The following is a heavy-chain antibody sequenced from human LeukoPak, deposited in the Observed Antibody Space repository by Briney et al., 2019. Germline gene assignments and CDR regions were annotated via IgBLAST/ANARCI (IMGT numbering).Heavy chain of an antibody. CDR2: IYYSGST. CDR1: GGSISSSSYH. V-gene: IGHV4-39*07. CDR3: ARAKRPTGKYFDY. Sequence: SETLSLTCTVSGGSISSSSYHWGWIRQPPGKGLEWIGGIYYSGSTYYNPSLKSRVTISVDTSKNQFSLKLSSVTAADTAVYYCARAKRPTGKYFDYWGQGTLVTVSS. J-gene: IGHJ4*02. D-gene: IGHD1-1*01.